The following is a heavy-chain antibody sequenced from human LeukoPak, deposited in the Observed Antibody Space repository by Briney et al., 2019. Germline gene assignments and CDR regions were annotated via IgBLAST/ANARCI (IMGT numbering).Heavy chain of an antibody. V-gene: IGHV3-23*01. CDR3: ARDGHTYYDGLCYFDY. Sequence: PGGSLRLSCAASGFTFSSYAMNWVRQAPGKGLEWVSSIGGSGGNTYYADSVKGRFTISRDNSKSTLYLQMNSLRAEDTAVYYCARDGHTYYDGLCYFDYWGQGTLVTVSS. J-gene: IGHJ4*02. CDR2: IGGSGGNT. CDR1: GFTFSSYA. D-gene: IGHD3-22*01.